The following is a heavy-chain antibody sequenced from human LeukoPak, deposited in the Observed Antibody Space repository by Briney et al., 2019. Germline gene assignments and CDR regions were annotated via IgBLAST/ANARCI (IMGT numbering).Heavy chain of an antibody. D-gene: IGHD3-22*01. J-gene: IGHJ4*02. V-gene: IGHV4-4*07. Sequence: SETLSLTCTVSGGSITGYYWNWVRQPAGQGLEWLGRVYSSGVGNYNPSLTSRVTMSVDTSKNQFSLKLTSLTAADTAVYYCAREEFLHEIDSSGYFVYWGQGTLVTVSS. CDR3: AREEFLHEIDSSGYFVY. CDR2: VYSSGVG. CDR1: GGSITGYY.